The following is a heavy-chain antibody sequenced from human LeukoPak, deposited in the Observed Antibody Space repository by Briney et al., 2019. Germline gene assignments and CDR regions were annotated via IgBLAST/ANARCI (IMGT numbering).Heavy chain of an antibody. J-gene: IGHJ3*02. CDR2: IYPGDSDT. V-gene: IGHV5-51*01. CDR3: ARQRPGYSSGWYKDAFDI. D-gene: IGHD6-19*01. CDR1: GYSFTSYW. Sequence: GESLKISCKGSGYSFTSYWIGWVRQMPGKALEWMGIIYPGDSDTRYSPSFQGQVTISADKSIRTAYLQWSSLKASDTAMYYCARQRPGYSSGWYKDAFDIWGQGTMVTVSS.